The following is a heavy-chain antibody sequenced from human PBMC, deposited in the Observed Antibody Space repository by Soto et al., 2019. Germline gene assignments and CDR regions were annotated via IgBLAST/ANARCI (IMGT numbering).Heavy chain of an antibody. CDR3: AREGGWFGEFSTYYYYYGMDV. D-gene: IGHD3-10*01. CDR1: GGSISSYY. J-gene: IGHJ6*02. V-gene: IGHV4-59*01. CDR2: IYYSGSA. Sequence: SETLSLTCTVSGGSISSYYWSWIRQPPGKGLEWIGYIYYSGSANHNPSLKSRVTISVDTSKSQFSLKLSSVTAADTAVYYGAREGGWFGEFSTYYYYYGMDVWGQGTTVTVSS.